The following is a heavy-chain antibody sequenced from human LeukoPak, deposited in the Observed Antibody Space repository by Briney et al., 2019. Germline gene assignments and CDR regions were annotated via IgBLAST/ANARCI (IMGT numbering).Heavy chain of an antibody. Sequence: GGSLRLSCAASGFTFSSYGMHWVRQAPGKGLEWVAFIRYDGSNKYYVDSVKGRFTISRDNSKNTLYLQMNSLRAEDTAVYYCAKDQGYSGSFGVFDYWGQGTLVTVSS. CDR3: AKDQGYSGSFGVFDY. D-gene: IGHD1-26*01. V-gene: IGHV3-30*02. CDR1: GFTFSSYG. J-gene: IGHJ4*02. CDR2: IRYDGSNK.